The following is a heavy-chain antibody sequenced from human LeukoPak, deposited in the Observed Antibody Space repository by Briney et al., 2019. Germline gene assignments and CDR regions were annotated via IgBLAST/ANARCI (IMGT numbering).Heavy chain of an antibody. CDR1: GYTFTGYY. D-gene: IGHD4-17*01. Sequence: ASVTVSCKASGYTFTGYYMHWVRLAPGQGLEWMGWINPNSGGTNYAQKFQGRVTMTRDTSISTAYMELSRLRSDDTAVYYCARVTVTTSSWFDPWGQGTLVTVSS. CDR3: ARVTVTTSSWFDP. CDR2: INPNSGGT. V-gene: IGHV1-2*02. J-gene: IGHJ5*02.